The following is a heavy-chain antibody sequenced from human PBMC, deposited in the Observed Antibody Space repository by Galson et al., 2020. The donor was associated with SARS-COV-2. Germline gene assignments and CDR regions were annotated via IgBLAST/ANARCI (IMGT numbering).Heavy chain of an antibody. V-gene: IGHV3-48*03. J-gene: IGHJ6*02. CDR1: GFTFSSYE. D-gene: IGHD3-16*02. CDR2: ISSSGSTI. Sequence: GGSLRLSCAASGFTFSSYEMNWVRQAPGKGLEWVSYISSSGSTIYYADSVKGRFTISRDNAKNSLYLQMNSLRAEDTAVYYCAREGWVHLGELSAFYYYYGMDVWGQGTTVTVSS. CDR3: AREGWVHLGELSAFYYYYGMDV.